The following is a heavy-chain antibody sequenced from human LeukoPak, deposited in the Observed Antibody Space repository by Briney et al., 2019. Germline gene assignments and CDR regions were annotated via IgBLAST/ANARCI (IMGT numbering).Heavy chain of an antibody. D-gene: IGHD3-9*01. CDR1: GGSISSGGYY. V-gene: IGHV4-31*03. CDR2: IYYSGST. J-gene: IGHJ6*02. Sequence: SETLSLTCTVSGGSISSGGYYWSWIRQHPGKGLEWIGYIYYSGSTYYNPSLKSRVTISVDTSKNQFSLKLSSVTAADTAVYYCARNPTILGFYGTDVWGQGTTVTVSS. CDR3: ARNPTILGFYGTDV.